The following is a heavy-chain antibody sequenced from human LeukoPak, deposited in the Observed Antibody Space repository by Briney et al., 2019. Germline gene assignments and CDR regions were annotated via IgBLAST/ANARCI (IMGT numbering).Heavy chain of an antibody. CDR2: INPNSGGT. V-gene: IGHV1-2*02. Sequence: ASVKVSCKASGYTFTGYYMHWVRQAPGQGLKWMGWINPNSGGTNYAQKFQGRVTMTSDTSISTAYMELSRLRSDDTAVYYCARDRRYYYGSGSTAYWFDPWGQGTLVTVSS. CDR1: GYTFTGYY. D-gene: IGHD3-10*01. J-gene: IGHJ5*02. CDR3: ARDRRYYYGSGSTAYWFDP.